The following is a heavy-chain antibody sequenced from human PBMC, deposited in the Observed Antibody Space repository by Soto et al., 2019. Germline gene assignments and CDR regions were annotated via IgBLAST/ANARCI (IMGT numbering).Heavy chain of an antibody. CDR3: ARVPYCSSSSCYSYFDS. V-gene: IGHV3-74*01. D-gene: IGHD2-2*01. CDR2: ISSDGSST. CDR1: GFTFSSYW. Sequence: GGSLRLSCAASGFTFSSYWMHWARQAPGKGLVWVSRISSDGSSTNYADSVKGRFTISRDNAKNTLHLQMNSLRAEDTAVYYCARVPYCSSSSCYSYFDSWGQGTLVTVSS. J-gene: IGHJ4*02.